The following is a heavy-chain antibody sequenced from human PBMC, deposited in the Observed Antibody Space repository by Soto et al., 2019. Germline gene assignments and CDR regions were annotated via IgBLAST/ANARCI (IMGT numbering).Heavy chain of an antibody. CDR1: GFTFSNYG. CDR2: IRNTIDDT. Sequence: EVQLLESGGELVQPGGSLRLSCAASGFTFSNYGMTWVRQAPGKGLEWVSSIRNTIDDTYYADSVEGRFSISRDNSKNTLYLQMNDLRAEDTAMDYCVKKFDDRPTAFWFDTWGQGTLVTGSS. CDR3: VKKFDDRPTAFWFDT. D-gene: IGHD2-21*02. J-gene: IGHJ5*02. V-gene: IGHV3-23*01.